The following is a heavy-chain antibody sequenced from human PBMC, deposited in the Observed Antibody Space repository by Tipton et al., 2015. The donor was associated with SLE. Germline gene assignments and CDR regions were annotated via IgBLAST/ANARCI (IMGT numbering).Heavy chain of an antibody. D-gene: IGHD1-26*01. CDR3: ARDKGMYSGSYLDS. CDR2: INTDGLST. CDR1: GFTFSDYE. V-gene: IGHV3-74*03. Sequence: QLVQSGGGLVQTGGSLRLSCGASGFTFSDYEINWVRQAPGKGLVWVARINTDGLSTTYADSVQGRFTVSRDNAKNTFYLQINSLRAEDTAVYYCARDKGMYSGSYLDSWGQGTLVTVSS. J-gene: IGHJ5*01.